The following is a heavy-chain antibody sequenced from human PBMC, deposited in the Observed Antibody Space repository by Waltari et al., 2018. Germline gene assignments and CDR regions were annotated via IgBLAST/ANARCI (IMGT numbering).Heavy chain of an antibody. Sequence: QVHLVQSGAEVKRPGASVRVSCKASGYTFNHHGISWMRQAPGQGLEWMGWISAYNGDTKYAQNFQGRVTMTTETSTSTAYMELRSLRYDDTAVYYCARDPSNTSGSFIYFDYWGQGTLVTVSS. V-gene: IGHV1-18*01. CDR3: ARDPSNTSGSFIYFDY. CDR2: ISAYNGDT. CDR1: GYTFNHHG. J-gene: IGHJ4*02. D-gene: IGHD6-19*01.